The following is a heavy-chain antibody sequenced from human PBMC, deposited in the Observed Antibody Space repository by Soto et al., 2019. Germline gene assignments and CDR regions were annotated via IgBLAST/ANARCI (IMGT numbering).Heavy chain of an antibody. Sequence: QLQLQESGPGLVKPSETLSLTCTVSGGSISSSSFHWGWIRQPPGKGLEWIGSIYYSGSTYYSPSLKSRVTRPVATSKNQFSLKLSSVTAADTAVYYCARRERAAGTDWWFDPWGQGTLVTVSS. CDR1: GGSISSSSFH. J-gene: IGHJ5*02. V-gene: IGHV4-39*01. D-gene: IGHD6-13*01. CDR3: ARRERAAGTDWWFDP. CDR2: IYYSGST.